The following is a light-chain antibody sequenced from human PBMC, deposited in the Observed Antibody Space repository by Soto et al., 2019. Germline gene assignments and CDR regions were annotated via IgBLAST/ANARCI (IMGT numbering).Light chain of an antibody. J-gene: IGKJ1*01. CDR2: AAS. CDR1: ESVSNN. V-gene: IGKV3-15*01. Sequence: EVVMTQSPATLSVSPGERVTLSCRASESVSNNLAWYQQKPGQAPRLLIHAASSRATGIPARLSGTGAGTEFTLTISSLQSEDFAVYYCQQYNRWPWTFGQGTKVDI. CDR3: QQYNRWPWT.